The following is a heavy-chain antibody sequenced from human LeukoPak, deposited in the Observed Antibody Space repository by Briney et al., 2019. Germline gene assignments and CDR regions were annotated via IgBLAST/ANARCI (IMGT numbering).Heavy chain of an antibody. D-gene: IGHD6-19*01. Sequence: SGTLSLTCAVSGDSISSSNWWSWVRQPPGKGLEWIGQIYHSGSTNYNPSLESRVTVSVDKSKNQFSLKLSSVTAADTAVYYCARIRDLGSSGWPPHHDAFDIWGQGTMVTVSS. CDR2: IYHSGST. V-gene: IGHV4-4*02. J-gene: IGHJ3*02. CDR1: GDSISSSNW. CDR3: ARIRDLGSSGWPPHHDAFDI.